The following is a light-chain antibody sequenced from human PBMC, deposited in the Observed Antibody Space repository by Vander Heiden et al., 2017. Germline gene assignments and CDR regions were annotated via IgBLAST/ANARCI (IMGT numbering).Light chain of an antibody. J-gene: IGLJ3*02. V-gene: IGLV1-44*01. CDR3: ATWDDSLSAWV. CDR1: RSNIGTNA. Sequence: QSVLTQPPSASGTPGQRVPSSCSGSRSNIGTNAVNWYRQLPGAAPKLLIYGNDKRPSGVPDRFSGAKYGTSASLAISGLQSEDEADCYCATWDDSLSAWVFGGGTKLTVL. CDR2: GND.